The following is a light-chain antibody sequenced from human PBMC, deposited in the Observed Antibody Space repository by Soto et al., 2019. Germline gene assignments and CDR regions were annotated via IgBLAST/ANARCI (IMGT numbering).Light chain of an antibody. Sequence: QSVLTRPASVSGSPGQSITISCTGTSSDVGGYNYVSWYQQHPGKAPKLMIYDVSNRPSGVSNRFSGSKSGNTASLTISGLQAEDEADYYCSSYKSSSTYVFRTGSKVTV. CDR1: SSDVGGYNY. CDR3: SSYKSSSTYV. V-gene: IGLV2-14*01. J-gene: IGLJ1*01. CDR2: DVS.